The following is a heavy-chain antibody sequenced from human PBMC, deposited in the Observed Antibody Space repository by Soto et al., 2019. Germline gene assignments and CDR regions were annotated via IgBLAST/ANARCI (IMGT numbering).Heavy chain of an antibody. V-gene: IGHV1-18*01. CDR2: ISAYNGNT. Sequence: QVPLVQSGAEVKKPGASVEVSCKASGYTFTSYGISWVRQAPGQGLEWMGWISAYNGNTNYAQKLQGRVTMTTDTSTSTAYMELRSLRSDDTAVYYCARDSRGIAVAAHFDYWGQGTLVTVSS. CDR3: ARDSRGIAVAAHFDY. D-gene: IGHD6-19*01. J-gene: IGHJ4*02. CDR1: GYTFTSYG.